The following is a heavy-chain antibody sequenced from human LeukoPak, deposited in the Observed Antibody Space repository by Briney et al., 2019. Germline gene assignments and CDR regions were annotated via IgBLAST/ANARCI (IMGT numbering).Heavy chain of an antibody. CDR1: GGSISSGGYY. Sequence: SETLSLPCTVSGGSISSGGYYWSWIRQHPGKGLEWIGYIYYSGSTYYNPSLKSRVTISVDTSKNQFSLKLSSVTAADTAVYYCARLIGYCSSTSCYTPLYNWFDPWGQGTLVTVSS. CDR2: IYYSGST. D-gene: IGHD2-2*02. V-gene: IGHV4-31*03. CDR3: ARLIGYCSSTSCYTPLYNWFDP. J-gene: IGHJ5*02.